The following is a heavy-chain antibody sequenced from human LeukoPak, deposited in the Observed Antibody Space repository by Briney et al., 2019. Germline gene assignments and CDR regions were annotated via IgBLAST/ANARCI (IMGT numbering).Heavy chain of an antibody. CDR2: IYYSGST. D-gene: IGHD1-26*01. Sequence: PSETLSLPCTVSGGSISSSSYYWGWIRQPPGKGLEWIGSIYYSGSTYYNPSLESRVTISVDTSKNQFSLKLSSVTAADTAVYYCARLGLGATTYYFDYWGQGTLVTVSS. J-gene: IGHJ4*02. CDR3: ARLGLGATTYYFDY. CDR1: GGSISSSSYY. V-gene: IGHV4-39*01.